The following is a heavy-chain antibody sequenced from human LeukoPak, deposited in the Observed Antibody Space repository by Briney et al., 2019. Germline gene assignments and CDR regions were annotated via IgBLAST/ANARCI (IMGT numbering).Heavy chain of an antibody. V-gene: IGHV3-30*18. D-gene: IGHD2-21*02. CDR2: ISYDGSNK. J-gene: IGHJ4*02. Sequence: GGSLRLSCAASGFTFSSCGMHWVRQAPGKGLEWVAVISYDGSNKYYADSVKGRFTISRDNSKNTLYLQMNSLRAEDTAVYYCAKDPAVYCGGDCESSGQSQGYWGQGTLVTVSS. CDR3: AKDPAVYCGGDCESSGQSQGY. CDR1: GFTFSSCG.